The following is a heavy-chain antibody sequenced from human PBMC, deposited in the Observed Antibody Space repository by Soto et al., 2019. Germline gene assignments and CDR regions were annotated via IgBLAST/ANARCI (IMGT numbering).Heavy chain of an antibody. CDR2: IYPGDSDT. D-gene: IGHD3-10*01. J-gene: IGHJ6*02. CDR3: ARDAGSRYYYYGMDV. Sequence: PGESLKISCKGSGYSFTSYWIGWVRQMPGKGLEWMGIIYPGDSDTRYSPSFQGQATISADKSISTAYLQWSSLKASDTAMYYCARDAGSRYYYYGMDVWGQGTTVTVSS. CDR1: GYSFTSYW. V-gene: IGHV5-51*01.